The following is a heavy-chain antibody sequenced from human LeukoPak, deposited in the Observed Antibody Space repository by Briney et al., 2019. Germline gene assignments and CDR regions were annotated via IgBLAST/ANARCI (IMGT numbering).Heavy chain of an antibody. CDR3: ARGIVIIPAGVTDY. CDR2: ISSSSSTI. Sequence: PGGSLRLSCAASGFTFSSYSMNWVRQAPGKGLEWVSYISSSSSTIYYADSVKGRFTISRDNAKNSLYLQMNSLRAEDTAVYFCARGIVIIPAGVTDYWGQGTLVTVSS. J-gene: IGHJ4*02. CDR1: GFTFSSYS. D-gene: IGHD2-2*01. V-gene: IGHV3-48*01.